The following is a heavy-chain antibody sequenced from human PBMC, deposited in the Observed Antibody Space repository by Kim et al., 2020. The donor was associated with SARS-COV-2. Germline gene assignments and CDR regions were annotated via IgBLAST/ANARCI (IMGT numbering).Heavy chain of an antibody. J-gene: IGHJ5*02. CDR3: ARERGGSGMWDWFDP. Sequence: ASVKVSCKASGYTFTSYGISWVRQAPGQGLEWMGWISAYNGNTNYAQKLQGRVTMTTDTSTSTAYMELRSLRSDDTAVYYCARERGGSGMWDWFDPWGQGTLVTVSS. V-gene: IGHV1-18*01. CDR2: ISAYNGNT. D-gene: IGHD3-10*01. CDR1: GYTFTSYG.